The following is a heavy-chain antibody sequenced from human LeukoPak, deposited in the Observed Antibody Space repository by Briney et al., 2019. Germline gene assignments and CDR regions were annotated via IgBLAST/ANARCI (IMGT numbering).Heavy chain of an antibody. D-gene: IGHD3-22*01. J-gene: IGHJ3*02. V-gene: IGHV3-23*01. CDR1: GFTFSSYA. CDR3: AKGLEYYESSGYAFDACDI. CDR2: ISGSGGST. Sequence: GGSLRLSCAASGFTFSSYAMSWVRQAPGKGLEWVSAISGSGGSTYYADSVKGRFTISRDNSKNTLYLQMNSLRAEDTGVYYCAKGLEYYESSGYAFDACDIWRQGTMVTVSS.